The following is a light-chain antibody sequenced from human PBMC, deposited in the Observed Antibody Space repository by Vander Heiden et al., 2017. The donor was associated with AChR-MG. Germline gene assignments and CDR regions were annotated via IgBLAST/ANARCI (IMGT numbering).Light chain of an antibody. V-gene: IGKV1-33*01. J-gene: IGKJ4*01. CDR2: DAS. CDR1: QGITKF. CDR3: LQHDNLLFLS. Sequence: DIKMTQSPSSLSGSIGDRVTMTCRASQGITKFLSWYQQKPGRAPKLLIYDASNLVTGVPSRFSGSGYGTDFTLIISNLQPEDVATYFCLQHDNLLFLSFGGGTKV.